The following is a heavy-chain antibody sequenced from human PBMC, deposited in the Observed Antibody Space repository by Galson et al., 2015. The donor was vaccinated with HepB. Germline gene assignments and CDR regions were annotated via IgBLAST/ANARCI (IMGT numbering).Heavy chain of an antibody. J-gene: IGHJ5*02. D-gene: IGHD3-9*01. CDR3: ARSRANYDILTGNWFDP. Sequence: SVKVSCKASGYTFTGYYMHWVRQAPGQGLEWMGWINPNSGGTNYAQEFQGRVTMTRDTSISTAYMELSRLRSDDTAVYYCARSRANYDILTGNWFDPWGQGTLVTVSS. V-gene: IGHV1-2*02. CDR2: INPNSGGT. CDR1: GYTFTGYY.